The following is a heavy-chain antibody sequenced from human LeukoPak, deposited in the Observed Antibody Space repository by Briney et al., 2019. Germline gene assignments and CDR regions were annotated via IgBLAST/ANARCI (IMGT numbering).Heavy chain of an antibody. CDR1: GFTFSSYA. V-gene: IGHV3-30-3*01. CDR3: ARDPDSSGWFDY. J-gene: IGHJ4*02. Sequence: SGGSLRLSCAASGFTFSSYAMHWVRQAPGKGLEWVVVISYDGSNKYYADSVKGRFTISRDNSKNTLYLQMNSLRAEDTAVYYCARDPDSSGWFDYWGQGTLVTVSS. CDR2: ISYDGSNK. D-gene: IGHD6-19*01.